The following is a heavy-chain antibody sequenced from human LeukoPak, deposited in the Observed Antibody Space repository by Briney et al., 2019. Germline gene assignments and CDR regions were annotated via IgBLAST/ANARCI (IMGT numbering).Heavy chain of an antibody. V-gene: IGHV3-7*01. Sequence: GGSLRLSCEASGFIFTNYFMSWVRQAPGKGLEWVASIKHDGSEKYYVDSVRGRFTISRDNTMNSLYLQMSSLRAEDTAVYYCATDRGWRTSGYYLYYFEYWGQGTLVTYPS. J-gene: IGHJ4*02. CDR2: IKHDGSEK. D-gene: IGHD3-3*01. CDR1: GFIFTNYF. CDR3: ATDRGWRTSGYYLYYFEY.